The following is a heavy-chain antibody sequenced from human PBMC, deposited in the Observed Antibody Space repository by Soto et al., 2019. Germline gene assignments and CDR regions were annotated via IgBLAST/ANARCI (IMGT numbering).Heavy chain of an antibody. Sequence: QVQLQESGPGLVKPSQTLSLTCTVSGGSISSGGNSWGGFPHPPGKGLEGLGSIYYSGSTYYNPSLKSRVTISVDTSKNQFSLKLSSVTAADTAVYYCARAETVVVPAAIYYYGMDVWGQGTTVTVSS. V-gene: IGHV4-31*03. CDR1: GGSISSGGNS. J-gene: IGHJ6*02. CDR2: IYYSGST. CDR3: ARAETVVVPAAIYYYGMDV. D-gene: IGHD2-2*01.